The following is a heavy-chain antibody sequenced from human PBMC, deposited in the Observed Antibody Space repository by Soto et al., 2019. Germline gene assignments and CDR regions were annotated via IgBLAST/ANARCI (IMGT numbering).Heavy chain of an antibody. J-gene: IGHJ4*02. CDR2: IYYSGST. V-gene: IGHV4-31*03. CDR1: GGSISSGGYY. CDR3: ARRSTVTHIDY. Sequence: SETLSLTCTVSGGSISSGGYYWSWIRQHPGKGLEWIGYIYYSGSTYYNPSLKSRVTISVDTSKNQFSLKLSSVTAADTAVYYCARRSTVTHIDYWGQGTLVTVSS. D-gene: IGHD4-17*01.